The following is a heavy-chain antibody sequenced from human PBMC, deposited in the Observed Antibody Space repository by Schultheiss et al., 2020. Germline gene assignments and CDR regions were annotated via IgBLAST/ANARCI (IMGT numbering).Heavy chain of an antibody. J-gene: IGHJ2*01. CDR2: INHSGST. V-gene: IGHV4-34*01. Sequence: SQTLSLTCAVYGGSFSGYYWSWIRQPPGKGLEWIGEINHSGSTNYNPSLKSRVTISVDTSKNQFSLKLSSVTAADTAVYYCARAVGAPYWYFDLWGRGTLVTVSS. D-gene: IGHD1-26*01. CDR3: ARAVGAPYWYFDL. CDR1: GGSFSGYY.